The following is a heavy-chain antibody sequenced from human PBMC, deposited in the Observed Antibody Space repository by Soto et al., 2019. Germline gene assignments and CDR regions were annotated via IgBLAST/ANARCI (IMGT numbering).Heavy chain of an antibody. V-gene: IGHV3-23*01. Sequence: EVQLLESGGGLVQPGGSLRLSCAASGFTFSSNAMSWVRQAPGKGLEWVSAISASGITTYYADSVKGRFTISRDNSKNTLYLQMNSLRAEDTAVYYCANPDCINGVCFENYWGQGTLVTVSS. CDR3: ANPDCINGVCFENY. CDR2: ISASGITT. J-gene: IGHJ4*02. CDR1: GFTFSSNA. D-gene: IGHD2-8*01.